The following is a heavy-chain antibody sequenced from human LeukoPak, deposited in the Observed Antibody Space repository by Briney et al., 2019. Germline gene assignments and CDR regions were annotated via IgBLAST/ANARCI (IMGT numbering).Heavy chain of an antibody. CDR3: ARIGEYYDFWSGYCNFDY. J-gene: IGHJ4*02. CDR1: GGSISSYY. CDR2: IYYSGST. V-gene: IGHV4-59*08. Sequence: PSETLSLTCTVSGGSISSYYWSWIRQPARKGLEWIGYIYYSGSTNYNPSLKSRVTISVDTSKNQFSLKLSSVTAAGTAVYYCARIGEYYDFWSGYCNFDYWGQGTLVTVSS. D-gene: IGHD3-3*01.